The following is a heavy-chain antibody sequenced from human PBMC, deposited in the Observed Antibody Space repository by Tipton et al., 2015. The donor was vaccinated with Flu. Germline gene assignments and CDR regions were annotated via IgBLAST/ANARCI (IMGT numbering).Heavy chain of an antibody. J-gene: IGHJ4*02. V-gene: IGHV4-31*03. D-gene: IGHD3-9*01. CDR1: GGSISSGGAY. Sequence: GLVKPSQTLSLTCNVSGGSISSGGAYWSWIRQHPGKGLEWIGGIYYSGSTYKNPSLTSRVTISVDRSKNQFSLNLKSVTAADTAVYYCVKDLRGGPLRYFDYWGRGTLVAVSS. CDR2: IYYSGST. CDR3: VKDLRGGPLRYFDY.